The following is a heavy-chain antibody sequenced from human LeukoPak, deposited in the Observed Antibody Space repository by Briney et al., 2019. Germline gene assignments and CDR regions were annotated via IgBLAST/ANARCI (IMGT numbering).Heavy chain of an antibody. J-gene: IGHJ4*02. V-gene: IGHV3-33*01. Sequence: PEMSLRLSCSASGFTFGSYGMHWARQAPGKGLEWVALIWYHGNDVDYADSVKGRFTISRDNSKNTLYLQMNSVRAEDTAVYFCARDFWNEPSKYFDYWGQGTLVTVSS. CDR3: ARDFWNEPSKYFDY. D-gene: IGHD3-3*01. CDR1: GFTFGSYG. CDR2: IWYHGNDV.